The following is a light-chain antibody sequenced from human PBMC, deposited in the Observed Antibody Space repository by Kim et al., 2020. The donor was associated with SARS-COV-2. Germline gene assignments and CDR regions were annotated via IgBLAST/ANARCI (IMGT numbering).Light chain of an antibody. CDR2: KAS. CDR1: QSISSW. V-gene: IGKV1-5*03. Sequence: DTQMTQSPSTLSASVGDRVTITCRASQSISSWLAWYQQKPGKAPKLLIYKASSLESGVPSRFSGSGSGTEFTLTISRLQPDDFASYYCQQYNGYPLTFGQGTKLEI. J-gene: IGKJ2*01. CDR3: QQYNGYPLT.